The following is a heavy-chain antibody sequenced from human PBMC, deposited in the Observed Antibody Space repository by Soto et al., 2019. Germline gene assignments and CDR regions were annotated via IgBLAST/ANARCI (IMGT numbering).Heavy chain of an antibody. CDR1: GFPFSSYV. CDR3: APHKRVFDTTGYRGAYGY. J-gene: IGHJ4*02. CDR2: ISGDGGGT. Sequence: EVQLLESGGGLVQPGGSLRLSCAASGFPFSSYVMSWVRQAPGKGLEWVSFISGDGGGTYYADSVKGRFTISRDNSRTTLFLQMNSLRAEDTAVYYCAPHKRVFDTTGYRGAYGYWGQGTLVTVSS. D-gene: IGHD3-22*01. V-gene: IGHV3-23*01.